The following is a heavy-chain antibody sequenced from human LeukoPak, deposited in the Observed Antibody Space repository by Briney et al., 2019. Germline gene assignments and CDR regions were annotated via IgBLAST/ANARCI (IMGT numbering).Heavy chain of an antibody. D-gene: IGHD3/OR15-3a*01. J-gene: IGHJ4*02. CDR3: AKDMYGDFWTDYPDY. CDR2: IRYDGSNK. V-gene: IGHV3-30*02. CDR1: GFTFSSYG. Sequence: GGSLRLSCAASGFTFSSYGMHWVRQAPGKGLEWVAFIRYDGSNKYYADSVKGRFTISRDNSKNTLYLQMNSLRAEDTAVYYCAKDMYGDFWTDYPDYWGQGTLVTVSS.